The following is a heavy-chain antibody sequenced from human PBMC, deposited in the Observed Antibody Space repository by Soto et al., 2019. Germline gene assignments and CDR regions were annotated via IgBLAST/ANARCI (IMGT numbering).Heavy chain of an antibody. CDR3: ARDRALELVDY. CDR2: ISAYNGNT. J-gene: IGHJ4*02. V-gene: IGHV1-18*03. Sequence: QVQLVQSGAEVKKPGASVKVSCKASGYTFTSYGISWVRQAPGQGLEGMGWISAYNGNTNYAQKLQGRVTMTTDTTTSTADRALRSLGSDDMAVYYGARDRALELVDYWGQGTLVTVSS. D-gene: IGHD1-26*01. CDR1: GYTFTSYG.